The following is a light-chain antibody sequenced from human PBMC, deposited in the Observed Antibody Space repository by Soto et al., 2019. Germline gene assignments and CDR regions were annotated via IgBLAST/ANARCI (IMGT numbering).Light chain of an antibody. V-gene: IGLV1-40*01. Sequence: QSVLTQPHSVSGAPGKRVTISCTGSSSDIGAGYRVRWYQQVPGTAPKVLIYNNSNRPSGVPARFSGSKSGTSDSLAISGLQAEDEADYYCQSYDTSLSAVVFGGGTKLTVL. CDR1: SSDIGAGYR. J-gene: IGLJ3*02. CDR3: QSYDTSLSAVV. CDR2: NNS.